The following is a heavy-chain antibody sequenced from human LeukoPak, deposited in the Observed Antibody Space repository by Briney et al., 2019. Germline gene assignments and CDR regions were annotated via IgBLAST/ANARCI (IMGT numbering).Heavy chain of an antibody. CDR2: IKQDGSEK. CDR3: ATGDYYFDY. J-gene: IGHJ4*02. Sequence: GGSLRLSCAASRFTFSRHWMNWVRQAPGKGLEWVANIKQDGSEKYYVDSVKGRFTISRDNAKNSLYLQMNSPRAEDTAVYYCATGDYYFDYWGQGTLVTVPS. V-gene: IGHV3-7*01. D-gene: IGHD2-21*01. CDR1: RFTFSRHW.